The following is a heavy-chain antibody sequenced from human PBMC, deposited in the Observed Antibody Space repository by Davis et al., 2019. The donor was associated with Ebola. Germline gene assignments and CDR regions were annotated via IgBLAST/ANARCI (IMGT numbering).Heavy chain of an antibody. Sequence: SETLSLTCTVSGGSISSSSYYWGWIRQPPGKGLEWIGSIYYSGSTYYNPSLKSRVTISVDTSKNQFSLKLSSVTAADTAVYYCASSYSSSWYIYYHGMDVWGQGTTVTVSS. D-gene: IGHD6-13*01. CDR3: ASSYSSSWYIYYHGMDV. CDR1: GGSISSSSYY. V-gene: IGHV4-39*01. CDR2: IYYSGST. J-gene: IGHJ6*02.